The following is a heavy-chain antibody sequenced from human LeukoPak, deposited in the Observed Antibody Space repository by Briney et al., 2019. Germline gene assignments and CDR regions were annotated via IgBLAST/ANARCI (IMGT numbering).Heavy chain of an antibody. J-gene: IGHJ4*02. CDR1: GGSISSSSYY. V-gene: IGHV4-39*07. D-gene: IGHD3-9*01. CDR2: IYYSGST. Sequence: SETLSLTCTVSGGSISSSSYYWGWIRQPPGKGLEWIGSIYYSGSTYYNPPLKSRVTISVDTSKNQFSLKLSSVTAADTAVYYCARVIHDFDWLLHDYWGQGTLVTVSS. CDR3: ARVIHDFDWLLHDY.